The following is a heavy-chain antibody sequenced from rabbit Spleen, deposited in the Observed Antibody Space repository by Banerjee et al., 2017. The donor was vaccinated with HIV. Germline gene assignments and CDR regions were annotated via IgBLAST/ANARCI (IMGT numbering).Heavy chain of an antibody. Sequence: QEQLVESGGGLVQPGGSLKLSCKASGFDFSNYGMSWVRQAPGKGLEWIGYIDGVFGTKYYASWVNGRFTISSDNAQNTVDLQMSGLTAADTATYFCARGAYDSSSGYYDGYYFNLWGPGTLVTVS. CDR1: GFDFSNYG. CDR3: ARGAYDSSSGYYDGYYFNL. CDR2: IDGVFGTK. V-gene: IGHV1S8*01. D-gene: IGHD1-1*01. J-gene: IGHJ4*01.